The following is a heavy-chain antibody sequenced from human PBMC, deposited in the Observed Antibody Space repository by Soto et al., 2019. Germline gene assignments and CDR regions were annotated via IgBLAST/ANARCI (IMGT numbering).Heavy chain of an antibody. CDR2: ISVSGGST. CDR3: AKGDLFVGGTIYGMEV. J-gene: IGHJ6*02. V-gene: IGHV3-23*01. D-gene: IGHD3-16*01. CDR1: LSSYA. Sequence: GGSLRLSCAVSLSSYAMTWVRQAPGKVLEWVAGISVSGGSTNYAVSVKGRFTISRDNDENTVYLQMNSLRAEDTAVYYCAKGDLFVGGTIYGMEVWGQGTTVTVSS.